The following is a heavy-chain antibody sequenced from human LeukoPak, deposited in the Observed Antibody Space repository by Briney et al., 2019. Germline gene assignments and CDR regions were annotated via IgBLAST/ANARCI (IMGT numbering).Heavy chain of an antibody. CDR3: ARDRREGAPGYYFDY. J-gene: IGHJ4*02. Sequence: SETLSLTCTVSGGSISSGGYYWSWIRQHPGKGLEWIGYIYYSGSTYYNPSLKSRVTISVDTSKNQFSLKLSSVTAADTAVYYCARDRREGAPGYYFDYWGQGTLVTVSS. CDR1: GGSISSGGYY. D-gene: IGHD1-26*01. CDR2: IYYSGST. V-gene: IGHV4-31*03.